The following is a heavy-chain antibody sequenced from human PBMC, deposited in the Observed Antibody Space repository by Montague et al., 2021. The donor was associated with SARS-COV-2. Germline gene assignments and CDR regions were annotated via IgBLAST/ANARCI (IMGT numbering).Heavy chain of an antibody. CDR3: ARRGYYDSAGYHWHLDL. J-gene: IGHJ2*01. CDR1: GGSTNDHY. CDR2: ISSNGKT. D-gene: IGHD3-22*01. V-gene: IGHV4-4*09. Sequence: SETLSLTCTVSGGSTNDHYRSWIRQSPGKGLEWIGYISSNGKTNYNPSLKSRVTLSADASRNEFSLKPDSVTAADTAVYFRARRGYYDSAGYHWHLDLWGRGMLVTVSS.